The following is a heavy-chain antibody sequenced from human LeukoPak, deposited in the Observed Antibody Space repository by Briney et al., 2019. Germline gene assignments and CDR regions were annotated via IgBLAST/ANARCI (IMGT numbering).Heavy chain of an antibody. CDR2: IYWDDDK. CDR3: AHFKGLAAAGNGYHFYGMDV. J-gene: IGHJ6*02. V-gene: IGHV2-5*02. CDR1: GFSLSTSGVG. Sequence: KGSGPTLVNPTQTLTLTCTFSGFSLSTSGVGVGWIRLPPGKALEWLALIYWDDDKRYSPSLKSRLTITKDTSKNQVVLTMTNMDPVDTATYYCAHFKGLAAAGNGYHFYGMDVWGQGTPVTVSS. D-gene: IGHD6-13*01.